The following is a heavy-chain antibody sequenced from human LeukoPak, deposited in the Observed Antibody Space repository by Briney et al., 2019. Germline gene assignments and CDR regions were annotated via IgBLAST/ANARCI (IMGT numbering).Heavy chain of an antibody. V-gene: IGHV3-74*01. D-gene: IGHD3-22*01. CDR2: INSDGSST. Sequence: GGSLRLSCAASGFTFSSHWMHWVRQAPGKGLVWVSRINSDGSSTSYVNSVAGRFTISRDNAKNTLYLQMNSLRAEDTAVYHCARGNYYDSSGPGGYWGQGTLVIVSS. CDR1: GFTFSSHW. J-gene: IGHJ4*02. CDR3: ARGNYYDSSGPGGY.